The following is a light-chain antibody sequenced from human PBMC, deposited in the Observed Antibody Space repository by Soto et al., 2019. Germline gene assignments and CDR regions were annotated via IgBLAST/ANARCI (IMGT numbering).Light chain of an antibody. CDR2: DAS. CDR1: QTISTW. Sequence: DIQMTLSPATLSASVGDRVTINFLASQTISTWLAWYQQKPGKAPELLIYDASTLESGVPSRFSGSGSGTEFSLTISSLQPDDFATFYCQQYSSFSRTFCQGTKVDI. CDR3: QQYSSFSRT. V-gene: IGKV1-5*01. J-gene: IGKJ1*01.